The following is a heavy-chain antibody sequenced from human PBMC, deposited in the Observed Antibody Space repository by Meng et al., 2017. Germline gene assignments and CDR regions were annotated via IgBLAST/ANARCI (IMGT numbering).Heavy chain of an antibody. CDR3: SGHVDY. V-gene: IGHV3-15*01. CDR2: MKSNVDGGTV. CDR1: GFTFSNAW. Sequence: GRLGESGVGIVKPWGSLRLSCAASGFTFSNAWMTWVRQAPGKGLEWIGRMKSNVDGGTVDYAAAVKGRFFISRDDSENTFYLQMNSLKTEDTAVYYCSGHVDYWGHGTLVTVSS. J-gene: IGHJ4*01.